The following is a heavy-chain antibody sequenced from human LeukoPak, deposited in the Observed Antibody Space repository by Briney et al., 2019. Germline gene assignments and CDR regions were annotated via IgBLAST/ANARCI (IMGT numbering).Heavy chain of an antibody. J-gene: IGHJ6*04. Sequence: ASVKVSCKASGGTFSSYAISWVRQAPGQGLEWMGGIIPIFGTANYAQKFQGRVTITADKSTSTAYIELSSLRSEDTAVYYCARVPPEGLYYYYGMDVWGKGTTVTVSS. V-gene: IGHV1-69*06. CDR1: GGTFSSYA. CDR3: ARVPPEGLYYYYGMDV. CDR2: IIPIFGTA.